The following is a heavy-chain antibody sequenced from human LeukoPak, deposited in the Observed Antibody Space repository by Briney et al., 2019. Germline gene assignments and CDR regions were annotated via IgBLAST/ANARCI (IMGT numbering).Heavy chain of an antibody. V-gene: IGHV1-69*05. Sequence: SVKVSCNASGGTFSSYAISWVRQAPGQGLEWMGGIIPIFGTANYAQKFQGRVTITTDESTSTAYMELSSLRSEDKAVDYCARVRWRDYYYMDVWGKGTTVTVSS. D-gene: IGHD2-15*01. J-gene: IGHJ6*03. CDR2: IIPIFGTA. CDR1: GGTFSSYA. CDR3: ARVRWRDYYYMDV.